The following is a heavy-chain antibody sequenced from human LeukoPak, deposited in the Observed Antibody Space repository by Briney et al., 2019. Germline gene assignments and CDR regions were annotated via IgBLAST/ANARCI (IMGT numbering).Heavy chain of an antibody. J-gene: IGHJ6*02. CDR3: ARDGLLFRDYYYGMDV. Sequence: PGGSLRLSCAASGFTVSSNYMSWVRQAPGKGLEWVSVIYSGGSTYYADSVKGRFTISRDNSKNTLYLQMNSLRAEDTAVYYCARDGLLFRDYYYGMDVWGQGTTVTVSS. V-gene: IGHV3-66*01. CDR2: IYSGGST. D-gene: IGHD3-10*01. CDR1: GFTVSSNY.